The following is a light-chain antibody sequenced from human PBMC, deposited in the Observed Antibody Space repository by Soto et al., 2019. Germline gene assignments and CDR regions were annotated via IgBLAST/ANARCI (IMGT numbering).Light chain of an antibody. V-gene: IGKV3-11*01. Sequence: EIVLPQSPSTLSLSPGERSTLSCMASQSVSSYLAWYQQKPGQAPRLLIYDASNRATGIPARFSGSGYGTDFTLTISSLEPEDFAVYYCQQRSNWPITFGQGRRLEVK. CDR2: DAS. CDR3: QQRSNWPIT. J-gene: IGKJ5*01. CDR1: QSVSSY.